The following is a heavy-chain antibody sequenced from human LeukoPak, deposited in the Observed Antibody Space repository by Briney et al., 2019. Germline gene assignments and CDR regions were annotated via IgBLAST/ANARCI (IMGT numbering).Heavy chain of an antibody. CDR1: GGSISSGGYY. CDR3: ARDITPGVHDI. CDR2: INHSGST. V-gene: IGHV4-39*07. Sequence: SETLSLTCTVSGGSISSGGYYWSWIRQPPGKGLEWIGEINHSGSTNYNPSLKSRVTISVDTSKNQFSLKLSSVTAADTAVYYCARDITPGVHDIWGQGTMVTVSS. D-gene: IGHD3-10*01. J-gene: IGHJ3*02.